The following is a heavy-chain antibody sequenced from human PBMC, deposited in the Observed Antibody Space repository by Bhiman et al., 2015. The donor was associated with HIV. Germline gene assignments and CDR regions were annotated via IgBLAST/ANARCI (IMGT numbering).Heavy chain of an antibody. V-gene: IGHV3-30*02. CDR2: IRYDGSDK. D-gene: IGHD3-22*01. CDR3: AKSQGYYDSSGYFSKETTDF. Sequence: QVQLVESGGGVVQPGGSLRLSCAASGFTFSSYGMHWVRQAPGKGLEWVAFIRYDGSDKYYADSVKGRFTISRDNSKNTLYLQMNSLRAEDTAVYYCAKSQGYYDSSGYFSKETTDFWGQGTLVTVSS. J-gene: IGHJ4*02. CDR1: GFTFSSYG.